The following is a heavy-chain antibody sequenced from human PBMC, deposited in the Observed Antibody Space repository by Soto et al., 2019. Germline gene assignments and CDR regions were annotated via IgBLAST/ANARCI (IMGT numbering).Heavy chain of an antibody. CDR3: AIHYGDYVPSYYYYGMDV. CDR2: IIPIFGTA. D-gene: IGHD4-17*01. Sequence: QVQLMQSGAEVKKPGSSVKVSCKASGGTFSSYAISWVRQAPGQGLEWMGGIIPIFGTANYAQKFQGRVTITADESTSTAYMELSSLRSEDTAVYYCAIHYGDYVPSYYYYGMDVWGQGTTVTVSS. J-gene: IGHJ6*02. V-gene: IGHV1-69*12. CDR1: GGTFSSYA.